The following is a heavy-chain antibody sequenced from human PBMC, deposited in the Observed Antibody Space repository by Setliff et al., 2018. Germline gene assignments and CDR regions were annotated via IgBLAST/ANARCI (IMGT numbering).Heavy chain of an antibody. V-gene: IGHV3-73*01. CDR3: TRHEDYYDSSGYWWFDP. J-gene: IGHJ5*01. CDR1: GFTFSGSA. CDR2: IRSKANSYAT. Sequence: GGSLRLSCGTSGFTFSGSAMHWVRQASGKGLEWVGRIRSKANSYATAYTASVKDRFTISRDDSKNTAYLQMNSLKTEDTAVYYCTRHEDYYDSSGYWWFDPWGQGTTVTVSS. D-gene: IGHD3-22*01.